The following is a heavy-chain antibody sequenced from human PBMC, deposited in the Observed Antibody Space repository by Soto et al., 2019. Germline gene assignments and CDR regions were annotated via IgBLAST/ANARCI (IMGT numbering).Heavy chain of an antibody. J-gene: IGHJ4*02. CDR2: ISGSGVSK. D-gene: IGHD1-26*01. CDR1: GFIFSSSA. Sequence: GGSLRLSCVVSGFIFSSSAMSWVRQAPGKGLEWVSTISGSGVSKYYADSVKGRFTISRDNSNNTVSLQMNSLRAEDAAVYYCAKDRSPGATTWNVYWGQGTLVTVSS. V-gene: IGHV3-23*01. CDR3: AKDRSPGATTWNVY.